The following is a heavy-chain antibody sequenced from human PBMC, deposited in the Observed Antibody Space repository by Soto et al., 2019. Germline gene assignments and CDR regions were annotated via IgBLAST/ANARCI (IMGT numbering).Heavy chain of an antibody. CDR3: ARVIKSGGEDWFDP. Sequence: QVQLQESGPGLVKPSETLSLTCTVSGGSISSYYWSWIRQPPGKGLEWIGYIYYSGSTNYNPSLKSRVTISVDTSRNQFSLKLSSVTAADTAVYYCARVIKSGGEDWFDPWGQGTLVTVSS. J-gene: IGHJ5*02. V-gene: IGHV4-59*01. CDR1: GGSISSYY. CDR2: IYYSGST. D-gene: IGHD3-10*01.